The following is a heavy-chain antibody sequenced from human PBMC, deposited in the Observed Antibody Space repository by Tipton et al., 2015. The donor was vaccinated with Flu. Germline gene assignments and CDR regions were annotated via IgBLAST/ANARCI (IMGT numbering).Heavy chain of an antibody. CDR2: IYYSGST. CDR3: ARHGGYYFDY. D-gene: IGHD4-23*01. J-gene: IGHJ4*02. V-gene: IGHV4-59*12. CDR1: GGSISNYY. Sequence: TLSLTCTVSGGSISNYYWSWIRQPPGKGLEWIGQIYYSGSTNYNPSLKSRVTISVDTSKNKFSLKLSSVNAADTAVYYCARHGGYYFDYWGQGTLVTVSS.